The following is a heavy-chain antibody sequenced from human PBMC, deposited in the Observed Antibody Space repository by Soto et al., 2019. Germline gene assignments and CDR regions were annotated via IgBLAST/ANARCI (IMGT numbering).Heavy chain of an antibody. Sequence: SETLSLTCTVSGDSISTFYWGWMRQSPGKELEWIGYVYYTGSTNYNPSLKSRVTISVDRSKNQFSLRAEDTAVYYCASTLHQMSGYSCWGQGTLVTVSS. J-gene: IGHJ4*02. CDR3: ASTLHQMSGYSC. CDR2: VYYTGST. CDR1: GDSISTFY. D-gene: IGHD3-3*01. V-gene: IGHV4-59*01.